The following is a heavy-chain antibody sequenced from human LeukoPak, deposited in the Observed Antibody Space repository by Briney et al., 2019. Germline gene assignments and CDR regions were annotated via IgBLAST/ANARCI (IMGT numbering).Heavy chain of an antibody. CDR1: GGTFSSYA. D-gene: IGHD3-22*01. CDR3: ESPGYSYYYDSSEFDAFDI. CDR2: IIPIFGTA. Sequence: ASVKVSCKASGGTFSSYAISWVRQAPGQGLKWMGRIIPIFGTANYAQKFQGRVTITTDESTSTAYMELSSLRSEDTAVYYCESPGYSYYYDSSEFDAFDIWGQGTMVTVSS. V-gene: IGHV1-69*05. J-gene: IGHJ3*02.